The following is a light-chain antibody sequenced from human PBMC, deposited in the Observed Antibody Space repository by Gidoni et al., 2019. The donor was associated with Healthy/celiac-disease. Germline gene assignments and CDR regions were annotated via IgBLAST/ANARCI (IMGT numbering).Light chain of an antibody. CDR1: QDVSRW. J-gene: IGKJ4*01. V-gene: IGKV1-12*01. CDR2: AAS. Sequence: IQMTQSPSSVSASVGDRVTITCRASQDVSRWLAWYQQKPGQAPKLLIYAASTLQSGVPSRFSGSGSGTDFTLIISRLQPEDFATYYCQQADTFPLTFGGGTKVEIK. CDR3: QQADTFPLT.